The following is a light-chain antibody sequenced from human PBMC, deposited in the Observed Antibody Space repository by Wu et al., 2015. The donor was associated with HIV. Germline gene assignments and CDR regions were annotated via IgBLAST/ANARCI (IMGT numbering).Light chain of an antibody. CDR1: QSVSND. V-gene: IGKV3-15*01. Sequence: EIVMTQSPATLSVSPGERATLSCRASQSVSNDLAWYQQKPGQAPRLLMYGASTRASGVPARFSGSGSGTEFTLTINSLQSEDFAVYYCQQYYRRGFTFGPGTKVDIK. CDR2: GAS. CDR3: QQYYRRGFT. J-gene: IGKJ3*01.